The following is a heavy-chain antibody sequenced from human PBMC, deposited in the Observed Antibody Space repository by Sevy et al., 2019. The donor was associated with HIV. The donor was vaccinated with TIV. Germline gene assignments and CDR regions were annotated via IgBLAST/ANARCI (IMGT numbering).Heavy chain of an antibody. CDR1: GFTFDDYA. Sequence: GGSLRLSCAASGFTFDDYAMHWVRQAPGKGLEWVSGISWNSASIDYPDSVKDRFTISRDNAKNSLYLQMKSLRADDTALYYCARDRDDGYCTNGVCFNFDNWGQGTLVTVSS. CDR2: ISWNSASI. D-gene: IGHD2-8*01. CDR3: ARDRDDGYCTNGVCFNFDN. J-gene: IGHJ4*01. V-gene: IGHV3-9*01.